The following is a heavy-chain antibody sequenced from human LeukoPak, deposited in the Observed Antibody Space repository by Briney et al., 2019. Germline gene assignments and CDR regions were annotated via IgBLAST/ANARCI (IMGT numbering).Heavy chain of an antibody. V-gene: IGHV4-39*01. J-gene: IGHJ1*01. Sequence: SETLSLTCSVSGDSVSRSDSYWDWIRQPPGKGLEWIGTIYYSGRTYYSPSLKSRVTMSVDPSNNQFSLNLRSVTAADTALYYCARRRYYDGSGYLEWGQGTQPSVSS. CDR2: IYYSGRT. CDR1: GDSVSRSDSY. D-gene: IGHD3-22*01. CDR3: ARRRYYDGSGYLE.